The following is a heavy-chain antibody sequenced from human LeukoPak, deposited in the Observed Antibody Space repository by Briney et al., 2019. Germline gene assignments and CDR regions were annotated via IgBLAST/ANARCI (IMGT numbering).Heavy chain of an antibody. D-gene: IGHD2-2*01. J-gene: IGHJ6*03. Sequence: PGGSLRLSCAASGFTFSSYGMHWVRQAPGKGLEWVAFIRYDGSNKYYADSAKGRFTISRDNSKNTLYLQMNSLRAEDTAVYYCAKTAERYCSSTSCYYYYYMDVWGKGTTVTVSS. CDR3: AKTAERYCSSTSCYYYYYMDV. V-gene: IGHV3-30*02. CDR1: GFTFSSYG. CDR2: IRYDGSNK.